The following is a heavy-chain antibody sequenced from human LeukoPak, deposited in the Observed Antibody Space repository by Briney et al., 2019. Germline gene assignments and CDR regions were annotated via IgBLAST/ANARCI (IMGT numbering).Heavy chain of an antibody. D-gene: IGHD4-17*01. V-gene: IGHV4-61*02. Sequence: PSETLSLTCTVSGGSISSGGYYWSWIRQPAGKGLEWIGRIYTSGSTNYNPSLKSRVTISVDTSKNQLSLQLSSVTAADTAVYYCARGSYGEFLDYWGQGTLVTVSS. CDR1: GGSISSGGYY. CDR3: ARGSYGEFLDY. J-gene: IGHJ4*02. CDR2: IYTSGST.